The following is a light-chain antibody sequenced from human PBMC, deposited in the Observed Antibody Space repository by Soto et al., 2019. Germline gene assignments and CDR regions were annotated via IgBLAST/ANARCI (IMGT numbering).Light chain of an antibody. CDR2: DVS. J-gene: IGLJ1*01. CDR3: CSHAGSSVV. V-gene: IGLV2-11*01. CDR1: SSDVGGYNH. Sequence: QSALTQPRSVSGSPGQSVTISCTGTSSDVGGYNHVSWYQQHPGKAPKLIIYDVSTRPSGVPDRFSGSKSGNTASLTISGLQAADEADYYCCSHAGSSVVFGTGTKVTVL.